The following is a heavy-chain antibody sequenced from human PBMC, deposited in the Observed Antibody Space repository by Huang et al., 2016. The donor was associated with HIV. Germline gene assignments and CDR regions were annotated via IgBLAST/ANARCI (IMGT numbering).Heavy chain of an antibody. CDR3: AKWDTLGFYEGFFDH. J-gene: IGHJ4*02. Sequence: QVQLVESGGGVVQPGGSLRLSCAASGFTFSGFGMHWVRQAPGKGLEWVAVLRYDGSNKYYAESVKGRVTISRDNSRTMVFLQMNSLRAEDTAVYYCAKWDTLGFYEGFFDHWGQGTLVTVSS. CDR1: GFTFSGFG. V-gene: IGHV3-30*02. CDR2: LRYDGSNK. D-gene: IGHD5-12*01.